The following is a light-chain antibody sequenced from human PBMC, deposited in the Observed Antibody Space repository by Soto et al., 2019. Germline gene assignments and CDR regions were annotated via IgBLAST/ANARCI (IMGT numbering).Light chain of an antibody. V-gene: IGKV1-8*01. CDR3: HQYYSYPPVT. CDR2: AAS. J-gene: IGKJ1*01. Sequence: AIRMNQSPSSLAASTGDRVTITCRASQGISSYLAWYQQKPVKAPKLVIYAASTLQSGVPSRFSGSECGTDFTLTISGLQSEDFATVYCHQYYSYPPVTFGQGTKVEFK. CDR1: QGISSY.